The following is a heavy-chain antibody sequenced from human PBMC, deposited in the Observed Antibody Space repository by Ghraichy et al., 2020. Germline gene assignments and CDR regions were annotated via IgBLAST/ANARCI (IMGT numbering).Heavy chain of an antibody. D-gene: IGHD2-15*01. CDR2: ISGSGGST. Sequence: GGSLRLSCAASGFTFSSYAMSWVRQAPGKGLEWVSAISGSGGSTYYADSVKGRFTISRDNSKNTLYLQMNSLRAEDTAVYYCASGPIVVVVAAKSGFDYWGQGTLVTVSS. CDR1: GFTFSSYA. CDR3: ASGPIVVVVAAKSGFDY. V-gene: IGHV3-23*01. J-gene: IGHJ4*02.